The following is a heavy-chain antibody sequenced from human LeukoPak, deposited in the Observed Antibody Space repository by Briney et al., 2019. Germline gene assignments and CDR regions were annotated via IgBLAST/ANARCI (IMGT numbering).Heavy chain of an antibody. J-gene: IGHJ6*03. CDR3: ARDQSAGRFGELYLYYYYYMDV. CDR2: INPNSGGT. V-gene: IGHV1-2*02. D-gene: IGHD3-10*01. CDR1: GYTFTGYY. Sequence: ASVNVSCKASGYTFTGYYMHGVRQAPGQGLEWMGWINPNSGGTNYEQKCQGKVTMTRDTSISTAYMELSRLRYDDTDVYYCARDQSAGRFGELYLYYYYYMDVWGKGTTVTVSS.